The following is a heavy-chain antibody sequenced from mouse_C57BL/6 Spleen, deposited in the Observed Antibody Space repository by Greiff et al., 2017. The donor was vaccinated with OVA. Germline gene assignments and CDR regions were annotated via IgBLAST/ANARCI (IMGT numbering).Heavy chain of an antibody. J-gene: IGHJ3*01. CDR1: GYTFTSYT. V-gene: IGHV1-4*01. CDR3: ARWGYDYDEGFAY. CDR2: INPSSGYT. Sequence: QVQLQQSGAELARPGASVKMSCKASGYTFTSYTMHWVKQRPGQGLEWIGYINPSSGYTKYNQKFKDKATLTADKSSSTAYMQLSSLTSEDSAVYYCARWGYDYDEGFAYWGQGTLVTVSA. D-gene: IGHD2-4*01.